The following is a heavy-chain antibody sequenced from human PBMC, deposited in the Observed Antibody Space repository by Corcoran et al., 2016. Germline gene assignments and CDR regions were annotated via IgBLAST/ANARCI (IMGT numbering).Heavy chain of an antibody. V-gene: IGHV1-2*02. CDR1: GYTFTGYY. Sequence: QVQLVQSGAEVKKPGASVKVSCKASGYTFTGYYMHWVRQAPGQGLEWMGWINPNSGGTNYAQKFQGRVTMTRDTSISTAYMELSRLRSDDTAVYYCATADSVVVPAAIPVEYYYYYGMDVWGQGTTVTVSS. CDR3: ATADSVVVPAAIPVEYYYYYGMDV. CDR2: INPNSGGT. D-gene: IGHD2-2*01. J-gene: IGHJ6*02.